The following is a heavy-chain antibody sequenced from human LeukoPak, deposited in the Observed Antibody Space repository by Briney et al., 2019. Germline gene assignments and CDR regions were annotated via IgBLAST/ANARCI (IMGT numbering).Heavy chain of an antibody. V-gene: IGHV3-48*04. CDR3: ATGGGYDGFDY. J-gene: IGHJ4*02. D-gene: IGHD5-12*01. CDR1: GFMFNDYA. CDR2: ISSSSSTI. Sequence: PGGSLRLSCAPSGFMFNDYALHWVRQAPGKGLEWVSYISSSSSTIYYADSVKGRFTISRDNAKNSLYLQMNSLRAEDTAVYYCATGGGYDGFDYWGQGTLVTVSS.